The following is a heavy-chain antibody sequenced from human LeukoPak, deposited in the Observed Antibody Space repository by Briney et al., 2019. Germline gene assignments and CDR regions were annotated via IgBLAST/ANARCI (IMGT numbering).Heavy chain of an antibody. CDR2: ISGSGSST. D-gene: IGHD2-21*02. J-gene: IGHJ4*02. CDR1: GFTFSSYA. CDR3: AKVGSSNCGGDCYSDY. Sequence: GGSLRLSCAASGFTFSSYAMSWVRQAPGKGLEWVSAISGSGSSTYYADSVKGRFTVSRDNSKNTLYLQMNSLRAEDTAVYYCAKVGSSNCGGDCYSDYWGQGTLVTVSS. V-gene: IGHV3-23*01.